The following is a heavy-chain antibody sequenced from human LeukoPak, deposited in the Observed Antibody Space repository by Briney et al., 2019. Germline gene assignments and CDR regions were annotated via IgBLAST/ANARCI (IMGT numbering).Heavy chain of an antibody. D-gene: IGHD7-27*01. CDR2: ITGSSTWT. Sequence: AGGSLRLSCEASGFIFGTYGMTWVRQAPGKGLEWVSGITGSSTWTYYADSVRGRFTISRDNSKNTLHLQMNNLTADDTAIYYCARELVSLGTGYFDLWGRGTLVTVSS. CDR3: ARELVSLGTGYFDL. J-gene: IGHJ2*01. V-gene: IGHV3-23*01. CDR1: GFIFGTYG.